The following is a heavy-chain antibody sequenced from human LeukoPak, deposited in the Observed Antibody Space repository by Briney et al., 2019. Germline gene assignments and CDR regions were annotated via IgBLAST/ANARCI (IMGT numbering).Heavy chain of an antibody. CDR3: ARGPDHDFWSGSNWFDP. CDR1: GYTFTSYG. V-gene: IGHV1-18*01. J-gene: IGHJ5*02. CDR2: ISAYNGNT. D-gene: IGHD3-3*01. Sequence: ASVKVSCKASGYTFTSYGNSWVRQAPGQGLEWMGWISAYNGNTNYAQKLQGRVTMTTDTSTSTAYMELRSLRSDDTAVYYCARGPDHDFWSGSNWFDPWGQGTLVTVSS.